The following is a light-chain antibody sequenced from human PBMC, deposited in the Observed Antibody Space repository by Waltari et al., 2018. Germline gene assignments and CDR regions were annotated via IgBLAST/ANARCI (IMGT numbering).Light chain of an antibody. CDR2: GAS. J-gene: IGKJ1*01. Sequence: EIVLTQSPGTLCLSPGEGATLSCRASQSVSRTLAWYQQKPGQAPRILIYGASSRATGIPDRFSGSGSGTDFSLTIIRLEPDDSAVYFCQHYVSLPATFGQGTKVEIK. V-gene: IGKV3-20*01. CDR3: QHYVSLPAT. CDR1: QSVSRT.